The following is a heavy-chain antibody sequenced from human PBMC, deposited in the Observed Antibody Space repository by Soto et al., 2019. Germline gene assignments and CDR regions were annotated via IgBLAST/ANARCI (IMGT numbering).Heavy chain of an antibody. J-gene: IGHJ6*02. CDR2: ISSSSSYI. V-gene: IGHV3-21*01. D-gene: IGHD2-21*02. CDR3: ARDWDHCGGDCYSSSNYYYSGMDV. CDR1: GFTFSSYS. Sequence: GGSLRLSCAASGFTFSSYSMNWVRQAPGKGLEWVSSISSSSSYIYYADSVKGRFTISRDNAKNSLYLQMNSLRAEDTAVYYCARDWDHCGGDCYSSSNYYYSGMDVWGQGTTVTVSS.